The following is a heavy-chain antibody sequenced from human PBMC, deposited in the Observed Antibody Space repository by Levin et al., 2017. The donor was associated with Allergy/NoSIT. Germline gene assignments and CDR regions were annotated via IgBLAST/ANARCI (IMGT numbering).Heavy chain of an antibody. CDR1: GFTFRSYT. Sequence: GGSLRLSCAASGFTFRSYTMTWVRQTPGKGLEWVSGISGPGGIADYADSVNGRFTISRDNSKNTLYLQMDSLRAEDTAKYYCARWNFIDYDDSDYSFHGMDVWGQGTAVTVSS. D-gene: IGHD4-17*01. J-gene: IGHJ6*02. CDR3: ARWNFIDYDDSDYSFHGMDV. CDR2: ISGPGGIA. V-gene: IGHV3-23*01.